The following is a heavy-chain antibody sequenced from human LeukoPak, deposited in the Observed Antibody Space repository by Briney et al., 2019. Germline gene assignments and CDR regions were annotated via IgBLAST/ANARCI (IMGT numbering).Heavy chain of an antibody. J-gene: IGHJ4*02. CDR1: GFTFSSYG. D-gene: IGHD3-10*01. CDR2: IRYDGSNK. V-gene: IGHV3-30*02. Sequence: GGSLRLSCAASGFTFSSYGMHWVRQAPGKGLEWVAFIRYDGSNKYYADSVKGRFTISRDNSKNTLYLQMNSLRAEDTAVYYCAKDLLWFGELFRGGYYFDYWGQGTLVTVSS. CDR3: AKDLLWFGELFRGGYYFDY.